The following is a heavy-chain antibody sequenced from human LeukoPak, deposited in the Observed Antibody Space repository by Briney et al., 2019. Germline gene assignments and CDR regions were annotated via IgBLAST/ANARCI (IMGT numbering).Heavy chain of an antibody. CDR3: ARGPPWGDTAMAPYFDY. CDR2: INHSGST. D-gene: IGHD5-18*01. Sequence: KPSETLSLTGAVYGGSFSGYYWSWIRQPPGKGLEWIGEINHSGSTNYNPSLKSRVTISVDTSKNQFSLKLSSVTAADTAVYYCARGPPWGDTAMAPYFDYWGQGTLVTVSS. CDR1: GGSFSGYY. J-gene: IGHJ4*02. V-gene: IGHV4-34*01.